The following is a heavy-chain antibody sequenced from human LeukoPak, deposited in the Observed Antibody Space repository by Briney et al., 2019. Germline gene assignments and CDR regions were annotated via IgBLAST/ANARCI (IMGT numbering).Heavy chain of an antibody. D-gene: IGHD1-26*01. V-gene: IGHV4-34*01. J-gene: IGHJ4*02. CDR1: GGSFSGYY. CDR3: ATSFPPTYYFDY. Sequence: SETLSLTWAVYGGSFSGYYWSWIRQPPGKGLEWIGEINHSGSTNYNPSLKSRVTISVDTSKNQFSLKLSSVTAADTAVYYCATSFPPTYYFDYWGQGTLVTVSS. CDR2: INHSGST.